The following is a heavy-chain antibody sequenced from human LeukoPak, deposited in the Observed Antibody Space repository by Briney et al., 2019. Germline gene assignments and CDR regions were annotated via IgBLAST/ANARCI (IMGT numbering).Heavy chain of an antibody. CDR1: GGSISSYY. J-gene: IGHJ3*02. CDR2: IYYSGST. V-gene: IGHV4-59*01. Sequence: SETLSLTCTVSGGSISSYYWSWIRQPPGKGLEWIGYIYYSGSTNYNPSLKSRVTISVDTSKNQFSLKLSSVTAADTAVYYCARVVEEIWFGELYGAFDIWGQGTMVTASS. CDR3: ARVVEEIWFGELYGAFDI. D-gene: IGHD3-10*01.